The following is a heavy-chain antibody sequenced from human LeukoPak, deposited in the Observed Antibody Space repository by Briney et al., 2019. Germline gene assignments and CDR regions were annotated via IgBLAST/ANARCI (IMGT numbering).Heavy chain of an antibody. D-gene: IGHD3-10*01. J-gene: IGHJ4*02. CDR1: GFTFSSYW. CDR2: INTDGSST. CDR3: TRGPPDGSGNYYPGDF. Sequence: PGGSLRLSCAASGFTFSSYWMHWVRQAPGKGLVWVSRINTDGSSTSYADSVKGRFTISRDNAKNTLYLQMNSLRAEDTAVYYCTRGPPDGSGNYYPGDFWGQGTLVTVSS. V-gene: IGHV3-74*01.